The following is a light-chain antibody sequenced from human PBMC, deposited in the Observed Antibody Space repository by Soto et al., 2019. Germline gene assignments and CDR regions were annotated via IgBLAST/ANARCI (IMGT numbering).Light chain of an antibody. Sequence: QSVLTQPPSVSGAPGQRVTISCTGSSSNIGAGYDVHWYKQVPGTAPKVLIYGSSNRPSGVPDRFSGSKSGTSASLAITGLQAEDEADYYCQSYDSSLSGVIFGGGTKVTVL. CDR1: SSNIGAGYD. V-gene: IGLV1-40*01. CDR3: QSYDSSLSGVI. CDR2: GSS. J-gene: IGLJ2*01.